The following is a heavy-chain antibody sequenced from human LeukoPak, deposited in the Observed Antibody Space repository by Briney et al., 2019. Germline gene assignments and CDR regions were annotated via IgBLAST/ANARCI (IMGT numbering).Heavy chain of an antibody. Sequence: ASVKVSCKASGYTFTSYAMNWVRQAPGQGLEWMGWINTNTGNPTYAQGFTGRFVFSLDTSVSTAYLQISSLKAEDTAVYYCASPYCSSTSCLDSAFDIWGQGTMVTVSS. J-gene: IGHJ3*02. V-gene: IGHV7-4-1*02. CDR2: INTNTGNP. CDR3: ASPYCSSTSCLDSAFDI. D-gene: IGHD2-2*01. CDR1: GYTFTSYA.